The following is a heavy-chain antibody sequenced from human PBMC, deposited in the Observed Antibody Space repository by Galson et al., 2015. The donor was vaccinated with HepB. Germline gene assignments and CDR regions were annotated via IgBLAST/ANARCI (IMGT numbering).Heavy chain of an antibody. CDR1: GFTFSTYS. CDR2: ISTRAATK. CDR3: ARGPNEKLALYYFDY. D-gene: IGHD2-8*01. V-gene: IGHV3-48*01. Sequence: SLRLSCAASGFTFSTYSYNWVRQAPGKGLEWVSFISTRAATKYYADSVQGRFTIFRDNAENSLYLQMHSLRAEDTAVYYCARGPNEKLALYYFDYWGQGTLVTVSS. J-gene: IGHJ4*02.